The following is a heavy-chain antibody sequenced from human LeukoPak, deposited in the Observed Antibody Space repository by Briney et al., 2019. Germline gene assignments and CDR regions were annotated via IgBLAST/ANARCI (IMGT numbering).Heavy chain of an antibody. V-gene: IGHV1-46*01. Sequence: ASVKVSCKASGYTFTSYYMHWVRQAPGQGLEWVGIINPSGGSTSYAQKFQGRVTITADESTSTAYMELSSLRSEDTAVYYCARPSGSYDPYAAFDIWGQGTMVTVSS. CDR2: INPSGGST. J-gene: IGHJ3*02. CDR1: GYTFTSYY. D-gene: IGHD1-26*01. CDR3: ARPSGSYDPYAAFDI.